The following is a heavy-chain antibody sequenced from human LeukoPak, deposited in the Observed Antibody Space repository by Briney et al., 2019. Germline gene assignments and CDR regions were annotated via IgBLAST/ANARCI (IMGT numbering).Heavy chain of an antibody. J-gene: IGHJ4*02. CDR1: GYTFTGYY. CDR3: ARGRENDYGDYKLDY. V-gene: IGHV1-2*04. CDR2: INPNSGGT. Sequence: ASVKVSCKASGYTFTGYYMHWVRQAPGQGLEWMGWINPNSGGTNYAQKFQGWVTMTRDTSISTAYMELSRLRSDDTAVYYCARGRENDYGDYKLDYWGQGTLVTVSS. D-gene: IGHD4-17*01.